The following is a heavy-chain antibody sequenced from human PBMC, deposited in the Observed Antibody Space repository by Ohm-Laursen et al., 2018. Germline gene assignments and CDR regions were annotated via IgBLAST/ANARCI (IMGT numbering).Heavy chain of an antibody. Sequence: GTLSLTCAVYGGSFSGYYWSWIRQPPGKGLEWIGEINHSGSTNYNPSLKSRVTISVDTSKNQFSLKLSSVTAADTAVYYCARVRYCSGGSCYSSFDYWGQGTLVTVSS. D-gene: IGHD2-15*01. CDR2: INHSGST. J-gene: IGHJ4*02. CDR1: GGSFSGYY. CDR3: ARVRYCSGGSCYSSFDY. V-gene: IGHV4-34*01.